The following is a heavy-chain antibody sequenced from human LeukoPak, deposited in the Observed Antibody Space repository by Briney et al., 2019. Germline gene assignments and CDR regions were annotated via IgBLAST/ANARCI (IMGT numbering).Heavy chain of an antibody. Sequence: ASVKVSCKASGYTFTGHYIHWVRQAPGQGLEWMGWIDPNSGGTNYAQKFQGRVTLARDTSISTAHMELTRLRSDDTAVYYCARERRFSSSSSVFDYWGQGTLVTVSS. D-gene: IGHD6-6*01. V-gene: IGHV1-2*02. CDR2: IDPNSGGT. CDR1: GYTFTGHY. J-gene: IGHJ4*02. CDR3: ARERRFSSSSSVFDY.